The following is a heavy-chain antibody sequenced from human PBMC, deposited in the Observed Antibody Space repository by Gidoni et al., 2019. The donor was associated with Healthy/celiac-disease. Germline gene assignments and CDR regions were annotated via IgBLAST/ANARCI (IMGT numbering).Heavy chain of an antibody. V-gene: IGHV3-9*03. CDR1: GFTFDDYA. CDR3: AKGDLLYGSGYNDAFDI. Sequence: EVQLVESGGGLVQHGRSLRLSCAASGFTFDDYAMHWVREAPGKGLEWVSGIIWNSGSIGYADSVKGRFTISRDNAKNSLYLQMNSLRAEDMALYYCAKGDLLYGSGYNDAFDIWGQGTMVTVSS. J-gene: IGHJ3*02. D-gene: IGHD3-10*01. CDR2: IIWNSGSI.